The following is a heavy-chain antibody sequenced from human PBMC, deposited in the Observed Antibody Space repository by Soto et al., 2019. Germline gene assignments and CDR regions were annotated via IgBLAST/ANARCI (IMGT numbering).Heavy chain of an antibody. CDR2: IYYSGST. Sequence: SETLSLTCTVSGGSXSSGGYYRSRIRQHPGKGLEWIGYIYYSGSTYYNPSLKSRVTISVDTSKNQFSLKLSSVTAADTAVYYCAREGGYCSGGSCYFSFDYWGQGTLVTVSS. CDR1: GGSXSSGGYY. J-gene: IGHJ4*02. CDR3: AREGGYCSGGSCYFSFDY. D-gene: IGHD2-15*01. V-gene: IGHV4-31*03.